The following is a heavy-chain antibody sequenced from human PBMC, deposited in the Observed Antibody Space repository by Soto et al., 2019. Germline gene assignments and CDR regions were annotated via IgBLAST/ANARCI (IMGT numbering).Heavy chain of an antibody. D-gene: IGHD3-10*01. CDR3: ATGRRGLYFDY. CDR1: GGSISSGDYY. V-gene: IGHV4-30-4*01. J-gene: IGHJ4*02. Sequence: SETLSLTCTVSGGSISSGDYYWSWIRQPPGKGLEWIGYIYYSGSTYYNPSLKSRVTISVDTSKNQFSLKLSSVTAADTAVYYCATGRRGLYFDYWGQGTLVTVSS. CDR2: IYYSGST.